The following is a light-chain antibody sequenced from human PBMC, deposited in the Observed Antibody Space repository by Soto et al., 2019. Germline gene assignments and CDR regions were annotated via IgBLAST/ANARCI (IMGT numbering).Light chain of an antibody. Sequence: EIVLTQSPGTLSLSPGERATLSCRASQSVSSSYLAWYQQKPGQAPRLFIYASSIRATGIPDRFSGSGSGTDFTLTISRLAPEEFAVYYCQQYGLSPRTFGRGTKVEIK. CDR1: QSVSSSY. CDR3: QQYGLSPRT. V-gene: IGKV3-20*01. J-gene: IGKJ1*01. CDR2: ASS.